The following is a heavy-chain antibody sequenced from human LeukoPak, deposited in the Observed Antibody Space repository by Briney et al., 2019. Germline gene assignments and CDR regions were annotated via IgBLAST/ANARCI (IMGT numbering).Heavy chain of an antibody. CDR3: AKDDAWLQYGN. Sequence: GGSLRPSCAASGFTFSSHSMNWVRQAPGKGLEWVSGISPNGVITYYADSVKGRFTISRDNSKGTVYLQMNSLRPEDTAVYYCAKDDAWLQYGNWGRGTLVTVSS. V-gene: IGHV3-23*01. D-gene: IGHD5-24*01. J-gene: IGHJ4*02. CDR1: GFTFSSHS. CDR2: ISPNGVIT.